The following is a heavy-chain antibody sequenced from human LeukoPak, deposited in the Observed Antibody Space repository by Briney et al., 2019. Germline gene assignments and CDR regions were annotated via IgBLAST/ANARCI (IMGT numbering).Heavy chain of an antibody. CDR3: AREAYGGNFPYYYYGMDV. CDR2: IWYDGSNK. Sequence: GGSLRLSCVASGFTFSTYGMHWVRQAPGKGLEWVAFIWYDGSNKYSADSVKGRFAISRDNPKNTLSLQMNNLRAEDTAVYYCAREAYGGNFPYYYYGMDVWGQGTTVTVSS. V-gene: IGHV3-33*01. J-gene: IGHJ6*02. CDR1: GFTFSTYG. D-gene: IGHD4-23*01.